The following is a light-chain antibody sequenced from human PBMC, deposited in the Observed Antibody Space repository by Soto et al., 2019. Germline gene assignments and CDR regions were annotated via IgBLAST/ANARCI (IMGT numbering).Light chain of an antibody. V-gene: IGKV1-9*01. CDR1: QGISSY. Sequence: DIQLTQSPSFLSASVGDIVTITCRASQGISSYLVWYQQKPGKAPKLLIYAASTLQSGVPSRFSGSGSGTEFTLTIISLQPEDFATYYCQQLYTYPRTFGQGTKLEIK. CDR3: QQLYTYPRT. J-gene: IGKJ2*01. CDR2: AAS.